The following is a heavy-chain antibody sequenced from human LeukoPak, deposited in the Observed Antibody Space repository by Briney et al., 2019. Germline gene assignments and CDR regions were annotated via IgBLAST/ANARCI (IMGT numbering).Heavy chain of an antibody. V-gene: IGHV4-59*01. CDR2: IYYSGST. J-gene: IGHJ4*02. Sequence: SETLSLTCTVSGGSISSYYWSWIRQPPGKGLEWIGYIYYSGSTSYNPSLKSRVTISVDTSKNQFSLKLSSVTAADTAVYYCARVNPYYDFWSGYPYYFDYWGQGTLVTVSS. D-gene: IGHD3-3*01. CDR1: GGSISSYY. CDR3: ARVNPYYDFWSGYPYYFDY.